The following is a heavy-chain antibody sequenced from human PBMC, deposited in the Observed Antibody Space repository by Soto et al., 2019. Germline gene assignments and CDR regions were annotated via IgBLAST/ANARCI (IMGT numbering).Heavy chain of an antibody. CDR2: IYHSGST. J-gene: IGHJ6*02. Sequence: SETLSLTCAVSGGSISSSKWWSWVRQPPGKGLEWIGEIYHSGSTNYNPSLKSRVTISVDKSKNQFSLKLSSVTAADTAVYYCARVAVAGTGYYGMDVWGQGTTVTVSS. D-gene: IGHD6-19*01. CDR1: GGSISSSKW. V-gene: IGHV4-4*02. CDR3: ARVAVAGTGYYGMDV.